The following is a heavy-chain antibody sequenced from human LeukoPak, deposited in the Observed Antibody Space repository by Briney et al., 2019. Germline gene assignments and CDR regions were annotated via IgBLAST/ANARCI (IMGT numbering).Heavy chain of an antibody. CDR1: GGSISSGGYS. Sequence: SETLSLTCAVSGGSISSGGYSWSWIRQPPGKGLEWIGYIYYSGSTYYNPSLKSRVTISVDTSKNQFSLKLSSVTAADTAVYYCARDKDWNSRNVAFDIWGQGTMVTVSS. CDR2: IYYSGST. CDR3: ARDKDWNSRNVAFDI. V-gene: IGHV4-30-4*07. J-gene: IGHJ3*02. D-gene: IGHD1-7*01.